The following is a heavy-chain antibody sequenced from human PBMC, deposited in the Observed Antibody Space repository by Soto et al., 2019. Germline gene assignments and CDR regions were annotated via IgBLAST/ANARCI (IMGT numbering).Heavy chain of an antibody. CDR2: IYYSGSA. CDR3: ARGVQLWSYYFDF. Sequence: TLSLTCTVSGGSISSYYWNWIRQPPGKGLEWIGYIYYSGSANYNPSLKSRVTISVDTSKNQFSLQLNSVSAADTAVYYCARGVQLWSYYFDFWGQGTLVTVSS. CDR1: GGSISSYY. D-gene: IGHD5-18*01. V-gene: IGHV4-59*01. J-gene: IGHJ4*02.